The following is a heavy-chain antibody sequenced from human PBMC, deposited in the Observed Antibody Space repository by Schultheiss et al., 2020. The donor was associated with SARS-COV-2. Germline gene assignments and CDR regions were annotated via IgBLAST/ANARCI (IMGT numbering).Heavy chain of an antibody. J-gene: IGHJ4*02. V-gene: IGHV3-30*04. CDR3: ARDFGIPSSSSSGVSY. D-gene: IGHD6-6*01. Sequence: GGSLRLSCAASGFTFSSYAMSWVRQAPGKGLEWVAVISYDGSNKYYADSLKGRFTISRDNSKNTLYLQMNSLRAEDTAVYYCARDFGIPSSSSSGVSYWGQGTLVTVSS. CDR1: GFTFSSYA. CDR2: ISYDGSNK.